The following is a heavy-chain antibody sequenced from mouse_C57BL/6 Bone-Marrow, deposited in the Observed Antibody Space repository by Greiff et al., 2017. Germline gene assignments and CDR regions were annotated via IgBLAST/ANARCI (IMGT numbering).Heavy chain of an antibody. V-gene: IGHV1-26*01. D-gene: IGHD2-5*01. CDR3: ARSNSNSLYYYAMDY. CDR1: GYTFTDYY. CDR2: INPNNGGT. J-gene: IGHJ4*01. Sequence: EVQLQQSGPELVKPGASVKISCKASGYTFTDYYMNWVKQSHGKSLEWIGDINPNNGGTSYNQKFKGKATLTVDKSSSTAYMELRSLTSEDSAVYYCARSNSNSLYYYAMDYWGQGTSVTVSS.